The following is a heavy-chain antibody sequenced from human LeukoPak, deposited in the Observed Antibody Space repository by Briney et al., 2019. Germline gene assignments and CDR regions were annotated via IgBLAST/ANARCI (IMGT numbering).Heavy chain of an antibody. Sequence: SETLSLTCTISGGSISNYCWSWIRQPPGKGPEWIGYIYYSGTTNYNPSLKSRVTISVDTSKNQFSLKLSSVTAADTAVYYCARGVYIAAAQYGYWGQGTLVTVSS. D-gene: IGHD6-13*01. CDR1: GGSISNYC. V-gene: IGHV4-59*01. CDR2: IYYSGTT. CDR3: ARGVYIAAAQYGY. J-gene: IGHJ4*02.